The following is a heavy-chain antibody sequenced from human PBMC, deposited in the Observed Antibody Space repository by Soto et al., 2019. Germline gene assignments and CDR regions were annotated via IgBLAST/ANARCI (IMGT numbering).Heavy chain of an antibody. CDR2: IRSPPYGGTE. CDR3: IGSFPF. V-gene: IGHV3-49*03. CDR1: GFPFGNFL. J-gene: IGHJ4*02. D-gene: IGHD3-10*01. Sequence: GGSLRLSCTASGFPFGNFLMSWFRQAPGKGMQWVGFIRSPPYGGTEEYAAYVRGRFTISRDDYKGIAYLKMNRLQTEDSGVYYCIGSFPFWGQGTLVTVSS.